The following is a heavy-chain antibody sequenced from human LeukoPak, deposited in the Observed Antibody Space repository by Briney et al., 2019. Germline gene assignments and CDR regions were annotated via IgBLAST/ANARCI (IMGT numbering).Heavy chain of an antibody. CDR2: INTDEGST. D-gene: IGHD4-17*01. Sequence: PGGSPRLSCAASGFSFSTYAMHWVRQAPGKGLEYVSAINTDEGSTYYANSVKGRFTISRDNSKNTLYLQMGSLRVEDMAVYYCARGTSTTVTIFDYWGQGTLVTVSS. CDR3: ARGTSTTVTIFDY. V-gene: IGHV3-64*01. J-gene: IGHJ4*02. CDR1: GFSFSTYA.